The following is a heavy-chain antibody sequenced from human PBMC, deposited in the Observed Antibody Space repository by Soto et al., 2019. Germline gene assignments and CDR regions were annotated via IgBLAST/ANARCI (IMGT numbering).Heavy chain of an antibody. Sequence: SQTLSLTCAISGDSVSSNSAAWNWIRQSPSRGLEWLGRTYYRSKWYNDYAVSVKSRITINPGTSKNQFSLQLNSVTPEDTAVYYCARDFVATAMVQARYGMDVWGQGTTVTVSS. J-gene: IGHJ6*02. CDR1: GDSVSSNSAA. CDR3: ARDFVATAMVQARYGMDV. CDR2: TYYRSKWYN. V-gene: IGHV6-1*01. D-gene: IGHD5-18*01.